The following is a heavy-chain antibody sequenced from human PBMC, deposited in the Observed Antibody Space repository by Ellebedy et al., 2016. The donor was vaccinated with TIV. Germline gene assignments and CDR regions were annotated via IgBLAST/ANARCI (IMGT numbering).Heavy chain of an antibody. CDR3: ATEGVEGIPGKYL. CDR1: GFTFDDYA. CDR2: ISWNSDNM. J-gene: IGHJ4*02. Sequence: GGSLRLSXAASGFTFDDYAMHWVRQVPGKGLEWVSGISWNSDNMDYADSVKGRFTVSRDNAKNSLYLQMNSLRPEDTALYYCATEGVEGIPGKYLWGRGTRVSVSS. D-gene: IGHD1-20*01. V-gene: IGHV3-9*01.